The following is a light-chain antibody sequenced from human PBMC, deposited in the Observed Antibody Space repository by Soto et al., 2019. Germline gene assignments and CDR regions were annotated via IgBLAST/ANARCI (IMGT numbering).Light chain of an antibody. V-gene: IGKV3-11*01. CDR3: QVRTNWSIA. Sequence: EFVLTQSPATLSLSPGERATLSCRASQSVSSYLAWYQQKPGQAPRLLIYDASNRATGIPARFSGTGSGTDLTLPLKNLEPEGFGGYYCQVRTNWSIAFGRGTRLETK. CDR2: DAS. CDR1: QSVSSY. J-gene: IGKJ5*01.